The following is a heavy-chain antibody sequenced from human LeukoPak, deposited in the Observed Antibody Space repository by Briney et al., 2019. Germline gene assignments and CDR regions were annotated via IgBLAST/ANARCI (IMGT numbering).Heavy chain of an antibody. J-gene: IGHJ4*02. V-gene: IGHV3-23*01. D-gene: IGHD3-22*01. CDR1: GFTFSSYA. CDR3: AGGPLTYYYDSSGYPYDY. Sequence: PGGSLRLSCAASGFTFSSYAMSWVRQAPGKGLEWVSAISGSGGSTYYADSVKGRFTISRDNSKNTLYLQMNSLRAEDTAVYYCAGGPLTYYYDSSGYPYDYWGQGTLVTVSS. CDR2: ISGSGGST.